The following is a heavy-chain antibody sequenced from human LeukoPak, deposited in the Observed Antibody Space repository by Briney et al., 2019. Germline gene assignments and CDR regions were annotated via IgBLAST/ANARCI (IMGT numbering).Heavy chain of an antibody. CDR3: AKDAYSGFSSSYNMDS. CDR2: INPNSGVT. V-gene: IGHV1-2*06. D-gene: IGHD5-18*01. Sequence: AAVKVSCKASGYTVTGHYLHWVRQAPGQGLEWMGRINPNSGVTNYAQKFQGRVTMTRDTSINTAYMELHSLTSDDTAMYYCAKDAYSGFSSSYNMDSWGQGTLVTVPS. J-gene: IGHJ4*02. CDR1: GYTVTGHY.